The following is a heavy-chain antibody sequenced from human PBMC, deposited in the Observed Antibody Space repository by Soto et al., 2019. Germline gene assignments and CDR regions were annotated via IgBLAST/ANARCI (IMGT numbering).Heavy chain of an antibody. D-gene: IGHD3-10*01. CDR3: AKADTGWFAP. CDR1: GFTFGQFV. V-gene: IGHV3-23*01. J-gene: IGHJ5*02. Sequence: GGSLRLSCAASGFTFGQFVMTWVRQAPGKGLEWVSTITGSSGSTTYTESVKGRFTISRDNSKNSLYLQMNNLRADDTAIYYCAKADTGWFAPWGRGTLVTVSS. CDR2: ITGSSGST.